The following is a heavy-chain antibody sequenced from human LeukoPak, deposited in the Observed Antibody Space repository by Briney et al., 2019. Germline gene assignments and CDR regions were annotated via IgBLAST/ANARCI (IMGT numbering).Heavy chain of an antibody. Sequence: GASVTVSCTVSGYTLTELSMHWVRQAPGKGLEWMGGFDPEDGETIYAQKFQGRVTMTEDTSTDTAYMELSSLRSEDTAVYYCATEDLNYDSSGYHGYWGQGTLVTVSS. D-gene: IGHD3-22*01. V-gene: IGHV1-24*01. CDR3: ATEDLNYDSSGYHGY. CDR1: GYTLTELS. CDR2: FDPEDGET. J-gene: IGHJ4*02.